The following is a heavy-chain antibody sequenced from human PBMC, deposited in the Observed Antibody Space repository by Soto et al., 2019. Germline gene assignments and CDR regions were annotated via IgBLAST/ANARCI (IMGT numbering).Heavy chain of an antibody. D-gene: IGHD6-13*01. CDR3: ATATYSSSWPNFDY. Sequence: EVQLVESGGGLVKPGGSLRLSCAASGFTFSNAWMSWVRQAPGKGLEWVGRIKSKTDGGTTDYAAPVKGRFTISRNESNNRLYLQMNSLKTEDTAVYYCATATYSSSWPNFDYWGQGTLVTVSS. CDR1: GFTFSNAW. CDR2: IKSKTDGGTT. J-gene: IGHJ4*02. V-gene: IGHV3-15*01.